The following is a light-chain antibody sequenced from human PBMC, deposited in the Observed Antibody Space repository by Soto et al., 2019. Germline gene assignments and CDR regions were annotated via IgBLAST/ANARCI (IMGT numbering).Light chain of an antibody. CDR2: GAS. CDR1: QSVSSN. V-gene: IGKV3-15*01. J-gene: IGKJ4*01. Sequence: EVVMTQSPDNLSLSPGERATLSCRASQSVSSNLAWYQQKPGQAPRLLIYGASTRATVIPARFSGSGSGTEFTLSISSLQSEDFAVYYCQQYNNWPLTFGGGTKVDIK. CDR3: QQYNNWPLT.